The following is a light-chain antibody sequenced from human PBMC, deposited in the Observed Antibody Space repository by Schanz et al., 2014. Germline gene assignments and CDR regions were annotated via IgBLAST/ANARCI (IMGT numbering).Light chain of an antibody. CDR1: QGISSY. J-gene: IGKJ2*01. CDR2: AAS. Sequence: IQLTQSPSSLSASVGDRVTLTCRASQGISSYLAWYQQKPGKAPKLLIYAASTLQSGVPSRFSGSGSGTDFTLTISSLQPEDFATYYCQQSHTSPVTFGQGTKLEIK. V-gene: IGKV1-9*01. CDR3: QQSHTSPVT.